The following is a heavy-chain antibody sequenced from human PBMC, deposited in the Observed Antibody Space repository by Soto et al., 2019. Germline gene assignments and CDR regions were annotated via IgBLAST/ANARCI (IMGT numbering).Heavy chain of an antibody. V-gene: IGHV1-2*04. CDR1: GYTFTGYY. CDR2: INPNSGGT. Sequence: ASVKVSCKASGYTFTGYYMHWVRQAPGQGLEWMGWINPNSGGTNYAQKFQGWVTMTRDTSISTAYMELSRLRSDDTAVYYCARDQRMITFGGAQGAFDIWGQGTMVTVSS. J-gene: IGHJ3*02. CDR3: ARDQRMITFGGAQGAFDI. D-gene: IGHD3-16*01.